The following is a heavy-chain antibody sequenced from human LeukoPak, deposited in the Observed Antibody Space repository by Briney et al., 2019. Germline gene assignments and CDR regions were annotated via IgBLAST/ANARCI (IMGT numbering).Heavy chain of an antibody. J-gene: IGHJ4*02. V-gene: IGHV3-23*01. Sequence: QPGGSLRLSCAASGFTFSSYAMSWVRQAPGKGLEWVSAISGSGGSTYHADSVKGRFTISRDNSKNTLYLQMNSLRAEDTAVYYCARGTVVVPAAPFDYWGQGTLVTVSS. CDR1: GFTFSSYA. D-gene: IGHD2-2*01. CDR2: ISGSGGST. CDR3: ARGTVVVPAAPFDY.